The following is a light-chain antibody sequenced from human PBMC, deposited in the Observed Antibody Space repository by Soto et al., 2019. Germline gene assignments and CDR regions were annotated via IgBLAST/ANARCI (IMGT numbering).Light chain of an antibody. CDR3: QKYDHAPLT. CDR2: AAS. Sequence: DIQMTQSPSSLSASVGDRVTMTFRASQGIGNYLAWYQQRPGKVPKLLIYAASTLQSGVPSRFSGSGSGPDFTLTISSLQPEDVATYYCQKYDHAPLTFGGGTKVHI. J-gene: IGKJ4*01. V-gene: IGKV1-27*01. CDR1: QGIGNY.